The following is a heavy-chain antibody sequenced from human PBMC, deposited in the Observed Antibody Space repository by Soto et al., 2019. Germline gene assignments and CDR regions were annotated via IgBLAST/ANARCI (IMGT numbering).Heavy chain of an antibody. CDR1: GFTFSSYA. Sequence: GGSLRLSCAASGFTFSSYAMSWVRQAPGKGLEWVSAISGSGGSTYYADSVKGRFTISRDNSRNTVYLQMNSLRADDTAVYYCAKDRLEGGFDYWGQGTLVTVSS. D-gene: IGHD3-16*01. J-gene: IGHJ4*02. CDR3: AKDRLEGGFDY. V-gene: IGHV3-23*01. CDR2: ISGSGGST.